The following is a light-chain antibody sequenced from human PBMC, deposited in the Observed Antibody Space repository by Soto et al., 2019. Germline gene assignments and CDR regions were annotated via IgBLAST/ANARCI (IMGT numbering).Light chain of an antibody. CDR2: GAS. CDR3: QQYDDWPRT. J-gene: IGKJ3*01. Sequence: EIVMTQSPATLSVSPGERATLSCRASQSVSRNLAWYQQKPGQAPRLLIYGASTRATGISARFSGSGSGTEFTLTISSLQSEDFAVYYCQQYDDWPRTFGPGTKVDIK. V-gene: IGKV3-15*01. CDR1: QSVSRN.